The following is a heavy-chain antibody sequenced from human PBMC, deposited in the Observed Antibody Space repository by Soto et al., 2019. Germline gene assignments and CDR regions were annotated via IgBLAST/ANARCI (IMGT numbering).Heavy chain of an antibody. CDR3: AGIGEDVYYGMDV. V-gene: IGHV4-4*07. Sequence: PSETLSLTCSVSGGSMRSYYWNWLRQPAGKGLEWIGRIYSRGDTNYNPSVKSRVTMSVDTSKNEFSLRLNSATAADTAVYYCAGIGEDVYYGMDVWGQGTTVTVS. CDR1: GGSMRSYY. D-gene: IGHD2-21*01. CDR2: IYSRGDT. J-gene: IGHJ6*02.